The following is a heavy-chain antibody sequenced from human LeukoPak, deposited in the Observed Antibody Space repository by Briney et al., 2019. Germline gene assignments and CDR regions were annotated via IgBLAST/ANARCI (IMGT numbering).Heavy chain of an antibody. CDR2: IIPIFGTA. CDR1: GGTLSSYA. J-gene: IGHJ4*02. D-gene: IGHD5-18*01. Sequence: SVKVSCKASGGTLSSYAISWVRQAPGQGLEWMGGIIPIFGTANYAQKFQGRVTITADESTSTAYMELSSLRSEDTAVYYCARGPLTRGYSYGVFDYWGQGTLVTVSS. CDR3: ARGPLTRGYSYGVFDY. V-gene: IGHV1-69*13.